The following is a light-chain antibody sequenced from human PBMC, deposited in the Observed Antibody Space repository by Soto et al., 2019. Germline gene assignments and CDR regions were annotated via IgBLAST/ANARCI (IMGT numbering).Light chain of an antibody. J-gene: IGLJ3*02. CDR1: SSNIGAGYD. CDR2: GNN. CDR3: QSYDSSLSGWV. V-gene: IGLV1-40*01. Sequence: QSVLTQPPSVSGAPGQRVTISCTGSSSNIGAGYDVHWYQHLPATAPKLLIDGNNNRPSGVPDRFSGSKSGTSASLAITGLQAEDEADYYCQSYDSSLSGWVFGGGTKLTVL.